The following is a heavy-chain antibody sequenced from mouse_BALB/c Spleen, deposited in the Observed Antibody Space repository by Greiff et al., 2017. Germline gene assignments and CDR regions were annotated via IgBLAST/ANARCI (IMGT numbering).Heavy chain of an antibody. CDR1: GFTFSSFG. Sequence: EVKLVESGGGLVQPGGSRKLSCAASGFTFSSFGMHWVRQAPEKGLEWVAYISSGSSTIYYADTVKGRFTISRDNPKNTLFLQMTSLRSEDTAMYYCARGEYYGNPYAMDYWGQGTSVTVSS. CDR3: ARGEYYGNPYAMDY. J-gene: IGHJ4*01. CDR2: ISSGSSTI. D-gene: IGHD2-1*01. V-gene: IGHV5-17*02.